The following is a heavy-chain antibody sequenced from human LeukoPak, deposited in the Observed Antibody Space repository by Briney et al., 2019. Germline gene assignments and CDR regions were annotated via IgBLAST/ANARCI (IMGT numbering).Heavy chain of an antibody. Sequence: GGSLRLSCAASGFTFSSYSMNWVRQAPGKGQEWVSSIIGSSSYIYYADSVQGRFTISRDNAKNSLYLQMNSLRAEDTAVYYCARGLATVNYYYYYGMDVWGQGTTVTVSS. CDR3: ARGLATVNYYYYYGMDV. J-gene: IGHJ6*02. D-gene: IGHD4-17*01. V-gene: IGHV3-21*01. CDR2: IIGSSSYI. CDR1: GFTFSSYS.